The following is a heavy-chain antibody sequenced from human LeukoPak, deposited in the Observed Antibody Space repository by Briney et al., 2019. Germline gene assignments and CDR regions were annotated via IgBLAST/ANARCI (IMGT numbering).Heavy chain of an antibody. CDR1: GGTFSSYA. D-gene: IGHD3-10*01. CDR2: IIPIFGTA. V-gene: IGHV1-69*13. Sequence: SVKVSCKASGGTFSSYAISWVRQAPGQGLEWMGGIIPIFGTANYAQKFQGRVTITADESTSTAYMELSSLKASDTAMYYCAIGDLQWSRDYWGQGTLVTVSS. J-gene: IGHJ4*02. CDR3: AIGDLQWSRDY.